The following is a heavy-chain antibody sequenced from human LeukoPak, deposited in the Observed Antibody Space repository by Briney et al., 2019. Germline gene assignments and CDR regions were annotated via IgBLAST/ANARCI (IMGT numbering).Heavy chain of an antibody. CDR3: AKDREAYNGNFDY. V-gene: IGHV3-9*01. J-gene: IGHJ4*02. Sequence: PGGSLRLSCATSGFTFDDYAMHWVRQTPGKGLEWVSSISWNSGAIGYADSVKGRFTISRDNAKNSLYLQMNSLRPEDTAFYYCAKDREAYNGNFDYWGQGNLVTVSS. D-gene: IGHD2-8*01. CDR2: ISWNSGAI. CDR1: GFTFDDYA.